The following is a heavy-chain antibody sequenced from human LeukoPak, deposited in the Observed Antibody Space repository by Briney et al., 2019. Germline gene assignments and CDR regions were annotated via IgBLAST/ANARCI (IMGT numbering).Heavy chain of an antibody. J-gene: IGHJ3*02. D-gene: IGHD5-18*01. CDR1: GYTFTAYY. Sequence: ASVKVSCKASGYTFTAYYMHWVRQAPGQGLEWMGWINPNSGGTNYAQKFQGRVTITRDMSTSTAYMELSSLRSEDTAVYYCAAPRRGPHTLMDPRDAFDIWGQGTMVTVSS. CDR3: AAPRRGPHTLMDPRDAFDI. CDR2: INPNSGGT. V-gene: IGHV1-2*02.